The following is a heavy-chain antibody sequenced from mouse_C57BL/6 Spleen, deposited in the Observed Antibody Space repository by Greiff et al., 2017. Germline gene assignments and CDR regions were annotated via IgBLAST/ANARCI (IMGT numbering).Heavy chain of an antibody. CDR1: GFTFSDYG. CDR2: ISSGSSTI. V-gene: IGHV5-17*01. J-gene: IGHJ4*01. CDR3: ARHRYYYAMDY. Sequence: EVKVVESGGGLVKPGGSLKLSCAASGFTFSDYGMHWVRQAPEKGLEWVAYISSGSSTIYYADTVKGRFTIARDNAKNTLFLQMTSLRSEDTAMYYCARHRYYYAMDYWGQGTAVTVSS.